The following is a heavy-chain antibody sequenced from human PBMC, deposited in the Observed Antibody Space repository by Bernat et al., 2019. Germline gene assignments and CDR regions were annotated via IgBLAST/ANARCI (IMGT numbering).Heavy chain of an antibody. D-gene: IGHD3-16*01. CDR1: GFTFSSYS. CDR2: ISSSSSYI. CDR3: GRVGDAWTVDFDC. Sequence: EVHLVESGGGLVKPGGSLRLSCAASGFTFSSYSMNWVRQAPGKGLEWVSSISSSSSYIYYADSVKGRFTISRDNAKNSLYLQMNSLRAEDTAVYYCGRVGDAWTVDFDCWGQGTLVSVS. J-gene: IGHJ4*02. V-gene: IGHV3-21*01.